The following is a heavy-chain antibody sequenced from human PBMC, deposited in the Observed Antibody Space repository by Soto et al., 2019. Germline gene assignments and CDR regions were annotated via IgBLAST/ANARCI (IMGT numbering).Heavy chain of an antibody. Sequence: EVQLLDSGGGLVQPGGSLRLSCAASGFTFITYAMSWVRQAPGKGLEWVSIISGSGGSTYYPDSVKGRFTISRDNPKNTLYLQMNSLRADATSVYFCAKLPAAQSYFDFWGQGTLVTVSS. CDR2: ISGSGGST. V-gene: IGHV3-23*01. CDR1: GFTFITYA. J-gene: IGHJ4*02. CDR3: AKLPAAQSYFDF. D-gene: IGHD2-2*01.